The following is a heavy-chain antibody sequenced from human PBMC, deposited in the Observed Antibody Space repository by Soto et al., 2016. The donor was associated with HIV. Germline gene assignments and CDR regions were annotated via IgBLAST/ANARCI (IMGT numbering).Heavy chain of an antibody. V-gene: IGHV1-2*02. Sequence: QVQLVQSGAEVKKPGASVKVSCKTSGYTFTDYFIHWVRQAPGQGLEWMGWINPNSGFTDYPQKFQGRVTMTRDTSISTAYMDLRSLRSDDTAVYYCARDSYGSGSREGNWFDPWGQGNAWSPSP. D-gene: IGHD3-10*01. CDR1: GYTFTDYF. J-gene: IGHJ5*02. CDR3: ARDSYGSGSREGNWFDP. CDR2: INPNSGFT.